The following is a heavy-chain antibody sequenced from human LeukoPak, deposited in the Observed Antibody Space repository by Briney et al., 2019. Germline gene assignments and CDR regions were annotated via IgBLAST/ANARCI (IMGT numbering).Heavy chain of an antibody. V-gene: IGHV5-51*01. Sequence: GASLKISCKASGYTFSTYWIGWVRQLPGKGLEWMGIIYPGDSDTRYSPSFQGRVTISADKSISTTYLQWSSLKASDTAMYYCARHEDFDYWGQGTLVTVSS. CDR2: IYPGDSDT. CDR1: GYTFSTYW. CDR3: ARHEDFDY. J-gene: IGHJ4*02.